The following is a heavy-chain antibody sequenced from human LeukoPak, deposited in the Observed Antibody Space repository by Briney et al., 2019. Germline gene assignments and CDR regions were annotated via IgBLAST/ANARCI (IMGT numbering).Heavy chain of an antibody. V-gene: IGHV4-34*01. Sequence: SETLSLTCAVYGGSFSGYYWSWIRQPPGKGLEWIGEINHSGSTNYNASLKSRVTISVDTSKDQFSLKLSSVTDADTAVYYCASHDYDFWSGYSSWFDPWGQGTLVTVSS. J-gene: IGHJ5*02. CDR3: ASHDYDFWSGYSSWFDP. CDR1: GGSFSGYY. CDR2: INHSGST. D-gene: IGHD3-3*01.